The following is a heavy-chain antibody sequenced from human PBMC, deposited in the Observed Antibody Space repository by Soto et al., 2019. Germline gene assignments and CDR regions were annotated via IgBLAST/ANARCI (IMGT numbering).Heavy chain of an antibody. CDR3: ARETDCSGGSCYYFDY. Sequence: QVQLVESGGGVVQPGRSLRLSCAASGFTFSSYAMHWVRQAPGKGLEWVAVISFDGGNKYYADSVKGRITISRDNSKNPLYLQMNSFRGEDTAVYYCARETDCSGGSCYYFDYWGQGTLVTVSS. D-gene: IGHD2-15*01. J-gene: IGHJ4*02. CDR2: ISFDGGNK. CDR1: GFTFSSYA. V-gene: IGHV3-30-3*01.